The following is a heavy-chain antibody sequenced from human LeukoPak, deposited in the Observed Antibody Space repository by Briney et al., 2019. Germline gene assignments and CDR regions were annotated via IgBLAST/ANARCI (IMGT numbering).Heavy chain of an antibody. Sequence: GGSLRLSCAASGFTVSTNYMTWVRQAPGKGLEWVSVIYSGGSTYYADSVKGRFTIPRDNSKNTLYLQMNSLRAEDTALYYCSRNWGSDNWFDPWGQGTLVTVSS. CDR3: SRNWGSDNWFDP. CDR1: GFTVSTNY. D-gene: IGHD7-27*01. CDR2: IYSGGST. J-gene: IGHJ5*02. V-gene: IGHV3-53*01.